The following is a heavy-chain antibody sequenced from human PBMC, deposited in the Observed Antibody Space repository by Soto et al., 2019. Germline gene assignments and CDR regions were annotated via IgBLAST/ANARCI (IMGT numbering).Heavy chain of an antibody. CDR3: ARHRNSNYYYYGMDV. D-gene: IGHD4-4*01. J-gene: IGHJ6*02. Sequence: SETLSLTCTVSGGSISSYYWSWIRQPPGKGLEWIGYIYYSGSTNYNPSLKSRVTISVDTPKNQFSLKLSSVTAADTAVYYCARHRNSNYYYYGMDVWGQGTTVTVSS. CDR1: GGSISSYY. CDR2: IYYSGST. V-gene: IGHV4-59*08.